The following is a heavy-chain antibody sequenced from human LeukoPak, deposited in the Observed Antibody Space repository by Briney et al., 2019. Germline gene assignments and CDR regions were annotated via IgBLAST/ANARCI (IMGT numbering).Heavy chain of an antibody. CDR2: IYYSGST. J-gene: IGHJ4*02. D-gene: IGHD5-18*01. CDR3: AIGYSYGFDY. V-gene: IGHV4-59*01. CDR1: GGSNSSYY. Sequence: PSETLSLTCTVSGGSNSSYYWSWIRQPPGKGLEWIGYIYYSGSTNYNPSLKSRVTISVDTSKNQFSLKLSSVTAADTAVYYCAIGYSYGFDYWGQGTLVTVSS.